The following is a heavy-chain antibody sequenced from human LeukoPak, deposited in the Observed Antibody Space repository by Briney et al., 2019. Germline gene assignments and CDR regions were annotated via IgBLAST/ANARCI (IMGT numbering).Heavy chain of an antibody. CDR1: GGSISSGSYY. CDR2: IYTSGST. D-gene: IGHD3-10*01. Sequence: PSQTLSLTCTVSGGSISSGSYYWSWIRQPAGKGLEWIGRIYTSGSTNYNPSLKSRVTISVDTSKNQFSLKLSSVTAADTAVYYCAREVKGSGSYYLYYYYMDVWGKGTTVTVSS. CDR3: AREVKGSGSYYLYYYYMDV. J-gene: IGHJ6*03. V-gene: IGHV4-61*02.